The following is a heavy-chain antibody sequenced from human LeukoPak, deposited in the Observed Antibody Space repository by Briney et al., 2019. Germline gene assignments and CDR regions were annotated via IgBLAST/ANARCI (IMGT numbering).Heavy chain of an antibody. CDR3: ARGAGLGYCSSTGCPNWFDP. Sequence: GASVKVSCKASGYTFTSYAISWVRQAPGQGLEWMGGIIPIFGTANYAQKFQGSVTITTDESTSTAYMELSSLRPEDTAVYYCARGAGLGYCSSTGCPNWFDPWGQGTLVTVSS. CDR2: IIPIFGTA. V-gene: IGHV1-69*05. CDR1: GYTFTSYA. J-gene: IGHJ5*02. D-gene: IGHD2-2*01.